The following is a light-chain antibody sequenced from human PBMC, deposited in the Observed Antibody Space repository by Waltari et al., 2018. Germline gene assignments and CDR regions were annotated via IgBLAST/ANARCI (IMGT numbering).Light chain of an antibody. CDR3: QQYGSSPYT. CDR2: GAS. CDR1: QSVSSSY. Sequence: EIVLTQSPGTLSLSPGERATLSCRASQSVSSSYLAWYQQKPGQAPRLLSHGASSRATGVADRFSGSGSGTDFTRTIIRLEPEDFAVYYCQQYGSSPYTFGQGTNLEIK. J-gene: IGKJ2*01. V-gene: IGKV3-20*01.